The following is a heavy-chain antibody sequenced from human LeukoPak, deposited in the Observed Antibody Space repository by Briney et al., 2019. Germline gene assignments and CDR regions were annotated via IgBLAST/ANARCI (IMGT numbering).Heavy chain of an antibody. J-gene: IGHJ3*02. CDR3: VKRGYCTTASCTYAFDI. CDR1: GFTFTNYA. CDR2: ISDRGDNT. D-gene: IGHD2-2*01. Sequence: GGSLRLSCAASGFTFTNYAMNWVRQAPGKGLEWVSIISDRGDNTYYADSVKGRFTISRDNSKNTLYLQLNSLRAEDTALYYCVKRGYCTTASCTYAFDIWGQGTMVTVSS. V-gene: IGHV3-23*01.